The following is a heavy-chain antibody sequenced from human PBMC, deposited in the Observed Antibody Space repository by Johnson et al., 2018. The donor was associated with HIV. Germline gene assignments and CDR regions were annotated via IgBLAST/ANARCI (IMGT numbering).Heavy chain of an antibody. D-gene: IGHD4-17*01. CDR3: ARDGTTGPSGDAFDI. J-gene: IGHJ3*02. CDR2: IRYDGSYK. CDR1: GFTFSSYG. V-gene: IGHV3-30*02. Sequence: QMLLVESGGGVVQPGGSLRLSCAASGFTFSSYGMHWVRQAPGKGLEWVAFIRYDGSYKYYAAPMKGRFTISRDNSKNTLYLQMNSLRAEDTALYYCARDGTTGPSGDAFDIWGQGTMVTVSS.